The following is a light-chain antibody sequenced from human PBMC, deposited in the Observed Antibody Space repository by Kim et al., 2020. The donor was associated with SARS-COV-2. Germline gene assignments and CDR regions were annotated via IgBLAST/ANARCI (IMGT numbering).Light chain of an antibody. Sequence: SYELTQPPSVTVAPGKTARITCGGNNIGGKNAHWYQQKPGQSPVLVIYYDSNRPSGIPERFSGSNSGNTATLTISRAEAVDEADYYCQAWDSRSDHVV. J-gene: IGLJ2*01. CDR3: QAWDSRSDHVV. V-gene: IGLV3-21*04. CDR1: NIGGKN. CDR2: YDS.